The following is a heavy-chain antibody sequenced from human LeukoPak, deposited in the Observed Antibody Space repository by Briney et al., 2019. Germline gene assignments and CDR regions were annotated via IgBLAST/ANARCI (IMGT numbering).Heavy chain of an antibody. CDR1: GFTFSSYV. D-gene: IGHD5-18*01. CDR2: ISSNGGST. CDR3: ASKISAMADY. J-gene: IGHJ4*02. V-gene: IGHV3-64*01. Sequence: GSLRLSCAASGFTFSSYVMNWVRQAPGKGREYVSGISSNGGSTYYANSVKGRFIISRDNSKNTLYLQMGSLRAEDMAVYYCASKISAMADYWGQGTLVTVSS.